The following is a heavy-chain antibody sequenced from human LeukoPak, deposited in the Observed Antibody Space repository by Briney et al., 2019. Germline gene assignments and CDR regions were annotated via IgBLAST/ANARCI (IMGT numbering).Heavy chain of an antibody. CDR3: ARDLLSSSWYKNWFDP. CDR2: MNPKSGGT. J-gene: IGHJ5*02. Sequence: ASVKVSCKASGYTFTGYYVHWVRQAPGQGLEWMGWMNPKSGGTNYAQKFQGRVTMTRDTSISTAYMELSRLRSDDTAVYYCARDLLSSSWYKNWFDPWGQGTLVTVSS. V-gene: IGHV1-2*02. D-gene: IGHD6-13*01. CDR1: GYTFTGYY.